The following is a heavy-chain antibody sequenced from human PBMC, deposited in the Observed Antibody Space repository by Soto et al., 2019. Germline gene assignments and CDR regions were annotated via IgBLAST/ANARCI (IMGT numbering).Heavy chain of an antibody. CDR1: GFTFSSYA. V-gene: IGHV3-23*01. D-gene: IGHD3-22*01. CDR2: ISGSGGST. CDR3: ATRLRGYYDRFFV. J-gene: IGHJ4*02. Sequence: EVQLLESGGGLVQPGGSLRLSCAASGFTFSSYAMSWVRQAPGKGLEWVSAISGSGGSTYYADSVKGRFTISRDISKNTLYLQMNSLRAEDTAVYYCATRLRGYYDRFFVWGQGTLVTVSS.